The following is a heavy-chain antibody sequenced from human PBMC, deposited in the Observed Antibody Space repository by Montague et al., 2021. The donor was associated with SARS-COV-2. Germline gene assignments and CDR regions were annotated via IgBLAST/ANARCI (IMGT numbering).Heavy chain of an antibody. V-gene: IGHV4-39*07. CDR3: ARDKAEYIVVVPAVPLAYGMDV. CDR1: GGSISSSSYY. Sequence: SETLSPTCTVSGGSISSSSYYWGWIRQPPGKGLEWIGSIYYSGCTYYNPSLKSRVTISVDTSKNQFSLKLSSVTAADTAVYYCARDKAEYIVVVPAVPLAYGMDVWGQGTTVTVSS. CDR2: IYYSGCT. D-gene: IGHD2-2*01. J-gene: IGHJ6*02.